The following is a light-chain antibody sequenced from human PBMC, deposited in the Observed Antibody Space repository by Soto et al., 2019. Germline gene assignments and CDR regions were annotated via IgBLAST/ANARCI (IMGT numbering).Light chain of an antibody. V-gene: IGLV3-21*04. CDR3: QVWDRSTDQYV. Sequence: SYELTQPPSVSVALGKTAGITCGGSSIGSKSVHWYQQRPGQAPVLVIYYDGRRPSGIPDRFSGSNSGNTATLTIARVEAGDEDDYYCQVWDRSTDQYVFGTGTKVTVL. J-gene: IGLJ1*01. CDR2: YDG. CDR1: SIGSKS.